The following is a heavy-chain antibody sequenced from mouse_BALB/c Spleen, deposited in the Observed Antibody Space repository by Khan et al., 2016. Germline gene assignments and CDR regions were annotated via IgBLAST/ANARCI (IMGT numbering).Heavy chain of an antibody. V-gene: IGHV1-7*01. CDR3: ARWDYAMDY. CDR1: GYTFTSYW. CDR2: INPSTGYT. J-gene: IGHJ4*01. Sequence: QVQLQQSGAELAKPGASVKMSCKASGYTFTSYWMHWVKQRPGQGLEWIGYINPSTGYTEYNQKFKDKATLTADKSSSTAYMQLSSLTSEDSAVYYCARWDYAMDYWGQGTSVTVSS.